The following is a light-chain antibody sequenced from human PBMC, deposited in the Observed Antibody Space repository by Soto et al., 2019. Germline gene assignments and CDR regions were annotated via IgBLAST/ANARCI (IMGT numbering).Light chain of an antibody. J-gene: IGLJ1*01. CDR3: SSYTSSSTYV. V-gene: IGLV2-14*01. Sequence: QTALAQPASASGSPGQSITISCTGTSSDVGGYNYVSWYQQHPGKAPKLMIYEVSNRPSGVSNRFSGSKYGNTASLTISGLQAEDEADYYCSSYTSSSTYVFGTGTKVTVL. CDR2: EVS. CDR1: SSDVGGYNY.